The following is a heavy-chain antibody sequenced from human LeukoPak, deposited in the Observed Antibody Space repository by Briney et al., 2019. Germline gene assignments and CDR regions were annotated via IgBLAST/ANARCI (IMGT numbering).Heavy chain of an antibody. CDR2: ISSSSSTI. CDR3: ARDRLGLLWFGEPTFDY. CDR1: GFTFSSYS. D-gene: IGHD3-10*01. J-gene: IGHJ4*02. Sequence: PGGSLRLSCAASGFTFSSYSMNWVRQAPGKGLEWVSYISSSSSTIYYADSVKGRFTISRDNAKNSLYLQMNSLRAEDTAVYYCARDRLGLLWFGEPTFDYWGQGTLVTVSS. V-gene: IGHV3-48*01.